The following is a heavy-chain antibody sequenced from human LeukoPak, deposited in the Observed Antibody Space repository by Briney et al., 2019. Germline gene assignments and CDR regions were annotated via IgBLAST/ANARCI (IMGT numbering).Heavy chain of an antibody. D-gene: IGHD3-10*02. Sequence: GGSLRLSCAASGFTFSDYAMNWFRQAPGKGLEGFSFIMRGGPRTQYAHPVQGRFIICRDNSRNTLHLQMNSLRVEDAATYYCAQCSANYYNDAFDRWGQGTMVTVSS. J-gene: IGHJ3*02. V-gene: IGHV3-23*01. CDR2: IMRGGPRT. CDR1: GFTFSDYA. CDR3: AQCSANYYNDAFDR.